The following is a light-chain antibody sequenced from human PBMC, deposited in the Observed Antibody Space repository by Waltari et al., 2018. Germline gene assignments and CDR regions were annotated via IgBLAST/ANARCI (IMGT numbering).Light chain of an antibody. V-gene: IGKV3-15*01. CDR1: QSVSSN. CDR3: QQYNNWPPLT. Sequence: CRATQSVSSNLAWYQQKPGQAPRLLIYGASTRATGIPARFSGSGSGTEFTLTISSLQSEDFAIYYCQQYNNWPPLTFGGGTKVEVK. J-gene: IGKJ4*01. CDR2: GAS.